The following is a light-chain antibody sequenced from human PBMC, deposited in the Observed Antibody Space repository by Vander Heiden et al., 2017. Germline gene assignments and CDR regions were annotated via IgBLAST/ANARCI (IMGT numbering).Light chain of an antibody. J-gene: IGLJ2*01. CDR3: QSYDSSLSGSV. CDR2: GNS. V-gene: IGLV1-40*01. Sequence: QSVLTQPPSVAGAPGQRVTISCTGSSSNIGAGYDLHWYQQLPGTAPKLLIYGNSNRPSGVPDRFSGSKSGTSASLAITGLQAEDVADYYCQSYDSSLSGSVFGGGTKLTVL. CDR1: SSNIGAGYD.